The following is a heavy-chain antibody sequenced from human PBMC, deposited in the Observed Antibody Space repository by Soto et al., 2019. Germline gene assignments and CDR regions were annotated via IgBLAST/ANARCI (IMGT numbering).Heavy chain of an antibody. D-gene: IGHD2-2*01. CDR1: GGSFSGYY. CDR2: INHSGST. J-gene: IGHJ3*02. Sequence: QVQLQQWGAGLLKPSETLSLTCAVYGGSFSGYYWSWIRQPPGKGLEWIGEINHSGSTNYNPSLKSRVTISVDTSKNQFSLKLSSVTAADTAVYYCARVGGVPAAPAGAFDIWGQGTMVTVSS. CDR3: ARVGGVPAAPAGAFDI. V-gene: IGHV4-34*01.